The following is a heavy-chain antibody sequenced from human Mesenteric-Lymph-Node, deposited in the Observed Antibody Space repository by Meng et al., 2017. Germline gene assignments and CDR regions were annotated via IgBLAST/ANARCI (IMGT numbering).Heavy chain of an antibody. CDR2: ISYDGSNK. J-gene: IGHJ4*02. D-gene: IGHD6-25*01. V-gene: IGHV3-30*03. CDR3: SRTQQRIY. CDR1: GFTFSSYS. Sequence: GGSLRLSCAASGFTFSSYSMNWVRQAPGKGLEWVAVISYDGSNKYYADSVKGRFTISRDNSKNTLYLQMNSLRVEDTAVYYCSRTQQRIYWGQGALVTVSS.